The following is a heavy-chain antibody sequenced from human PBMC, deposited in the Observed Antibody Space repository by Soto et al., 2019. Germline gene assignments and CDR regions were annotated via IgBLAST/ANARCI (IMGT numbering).Heavy chain of an antibody. D-gene: IGHD6-19*01. V-gene: IGHV4-39*01. J-gene: IGHJ5*02. Sequence: QLQLQESGPGLVKPSETLSLTCTVSGGSISSSSYYWGWIRQPPGKGLEWIGSIYYSGSTYYNPSLKSRVTISVDTSKNQFSLKLSSVTAADTAVYYCARLRVSAVARNPYIWFDPWGQGTLVTVSS. CDR3: ARLRVSAVARNPYIWFDP. CDR1: GGSISSSSYY. CDR2: IYYSGST.